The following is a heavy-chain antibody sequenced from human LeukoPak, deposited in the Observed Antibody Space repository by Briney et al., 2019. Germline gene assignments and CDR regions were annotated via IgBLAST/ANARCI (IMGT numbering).Heavy chain of an antibody. CDR2: VTRTGGNT. V-gene: IGHV3-23*01. CDR3: AKDKIARVGDQFSSPASHYHYGMDV. J-gene: IGHJ6*04. Sequence: GGSLRLSCAVSGFIFKNYAMNWVRQAPGKGLEWVSTVTRTGGNTYHADSVQGRFTISRDNSKNMLYLEMHSLRAEDTAVYYCAKDKIARVGDQFSSPASHYHYGMDVWGKGATVTVSS. CDR1: GFIFKNYA. D-gene: IGHD3-10*01.